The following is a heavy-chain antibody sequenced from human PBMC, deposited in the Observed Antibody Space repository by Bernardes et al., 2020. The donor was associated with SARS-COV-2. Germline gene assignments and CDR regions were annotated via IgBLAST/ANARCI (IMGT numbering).Heavy chain of an antibody. J-gene: IGHJ3*02. D-gene: IGHD3-10*01. Sequence: ASVKVSCKASGYIFTDYFMHWVRQAPGQGLEWMGWIDPNSGDTNYAQKFQGRVTMTRDTSITTAYMELSRLRSDDTAVYYCATGYNSYFNAFETWGQGTMFTVSS. CDR1: GYIFTDYF. CDR3: ATGYNSYFNAFET. CDR2: IDPNSGDT. V-gene: IGHV1-2*02.